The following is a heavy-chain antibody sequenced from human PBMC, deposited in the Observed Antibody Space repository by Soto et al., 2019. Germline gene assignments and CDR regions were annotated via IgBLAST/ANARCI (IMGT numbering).Heavy chain of an antibody. D-gene: IGHD5-18*01. Sequence: EVQLVESGGGLVKPGGSLRLSCAASGFTFSSYSMNWVRQAPGKGLEWVSSISSSSSYIYYADSVKGRFTISRDNAKNSLYLQMNSLRAEDTAVYYCASRYSYGYLYFDYWGQGTLVTVSS. V-gene: IGHV3-21*01. CDR2: ISSSSSYI. J-gene: IGHJ4*02. CDR1: GFTFSSYS. CDR3: ASRYSYGYLYFDY.